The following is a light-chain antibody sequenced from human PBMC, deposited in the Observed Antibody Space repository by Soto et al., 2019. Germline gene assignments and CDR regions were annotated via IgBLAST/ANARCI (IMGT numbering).Light chain of an antibody. V-gene: IGLV3-21*02. Sequence: SYALTQPPSVSVAPGQAARIACGGNNIGSKSVHWYQQKPGQAPVMVVYDDSDRPSGIPERFSGSNSGDTATLTISGVEPGDEAEYYCQVWDRGSDHYVFGSGTKVTVL. CDR1: NIGSKS. J-gene: IGLJ1*01. CDR3: QVWDRGSDHYV. CDR2: DDS.